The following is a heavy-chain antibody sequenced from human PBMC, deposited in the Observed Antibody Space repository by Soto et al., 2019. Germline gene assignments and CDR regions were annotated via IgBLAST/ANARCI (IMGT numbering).Heavy chain of an antibody. CDR2: ISGSGGST. CDR3: AKDRGDTAMVSYFDY. CDR1: GFTFSSYA. V-gene: IGHV3-23*01. J-gene: IGHJ4*02. D-gene: IGHD5-18*01. Sequence: GGSLRLSCAASGFTFSSYAMSWVRQAPGKGLEWVSAISGSGGSTYYADSVKGQFTISRDNSKNTLYLQMNSLRAEDTAVYYCAKDRGDTAMVSYFDYWGQGTLVTVSS.